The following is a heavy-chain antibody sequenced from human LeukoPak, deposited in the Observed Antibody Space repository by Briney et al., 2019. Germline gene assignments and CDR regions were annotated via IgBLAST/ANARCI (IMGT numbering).Heavy chain of an antibody. CDR2: INHSGST. CDR1: GGSFSGYY. CDR3: ARGGGVRYSSSWYRYYFDY. D-gene: IGHD6-13*01. J-gene: IGHJ4*02. Sequence: PSETLSLTCAVYGGSFSGYYWSWIRQPPGKGLEWIGEINHSGSTNYNPSLKSRVTISVDTSKNQFSLELSSVTAADTAVYYCARGGGVRYSSSWYRYYFDYWGQGTLVTVSS. V-gene: IGHV4-34*01.